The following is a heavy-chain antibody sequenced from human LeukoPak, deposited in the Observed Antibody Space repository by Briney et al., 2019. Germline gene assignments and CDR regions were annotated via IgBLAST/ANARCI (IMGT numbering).Heavy chain of an antibody. D-gene: IGHD2-2*01. CDR1: GGSISSSSYY. V-gene: IGHV4-39*01. Sequence: PSETLSLTCTVSGGSISSSSYYWGWIRQPPGKGLEWIGSIYYSGSTYYNPSLKSRVTISVDTSKNQFSLKLSSVTAADTAVYYCARAGTTHSHTIVVVPASYNWFDPWGQGTLVTVSS. J-gene: IGHJ5*02. CDR2: IYYSGST. CDR3: ARAGTTHSHTIVVVPASYNWFDP.